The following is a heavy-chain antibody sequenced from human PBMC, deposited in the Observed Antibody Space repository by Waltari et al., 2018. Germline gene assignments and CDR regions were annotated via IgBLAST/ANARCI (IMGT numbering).Heavy chain of an antibody. J-gene: IGHJ4*02. Sequence: QVQLEQSGAEVKKPGSSVKVSCKASGGTFSRNVVRWVRQGRGQGLEWMGGIIPIFGTTNYAQKFQDRVTISADASTNTVYMELNGLRSEDTGVYFCASRSTGDRDYWGQGTLVTVSS. D-gene: IGHD7-27*01. CDR1: GGTFSRNV. V-gene: IGHV1-69*01. CDR2: IIPIFGTT. CDR3: ASRSTGDRDY.